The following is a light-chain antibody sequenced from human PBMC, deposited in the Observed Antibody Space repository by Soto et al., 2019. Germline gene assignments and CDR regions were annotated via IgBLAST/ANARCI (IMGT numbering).Light chain of an antibody. J-gene: IGLJ2*01. CDR1: SSNIGSNT. CDR3: AAWDDNLNGYVV. Sequence: QSVLTQPPSASGTPGQRVTISCSGSSSNIGSNTVNWYQQLPGTAPKLLIYSNNQRPSGVPDRFSGSKSGSSASLAISGLQPEDEADYYCAAWDDNLNGYVVFGGGTKLTVL. CDR2: SNN. V-gene: IGLV1-44*01.